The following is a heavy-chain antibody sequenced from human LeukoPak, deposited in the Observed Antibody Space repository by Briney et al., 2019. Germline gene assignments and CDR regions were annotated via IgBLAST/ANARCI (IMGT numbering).Heavy chain of an antibody. J-gene: IGHJ4*02. D-gene: IGHD3-22*01. V-gene: IGHV4-30-2*01. Sequence: SETLSLTCAVSGGSISSGGYSWSWIRQPPGKGLEWIGYIYHSGSTYYNPSLKSRATISVDRSKNQFSLKLSSVTAADTAVYYCARVRYYDSSGYYPSSYYFDYWGQGTLVTVSS. CDR1: GGSISSGGYS. CDR2: IYHSGST. CDR3: ARVRYYDSSGYYPSSYYFDY.